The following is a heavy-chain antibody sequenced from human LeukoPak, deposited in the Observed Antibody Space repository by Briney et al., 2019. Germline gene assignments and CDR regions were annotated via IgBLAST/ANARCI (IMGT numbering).Heavy chain of an antibody. D-gene: IGHD3-22*01. CDR3: ARVGDSSVAFDI. J-gene: IGHJ3*02. CDR1: GGSISSGGYY. V-gene: IGHV4-31*03. CDR2: IYYSGST. Sequence: SETLSLTCTVSGGSISSGGYYWSWIRQHPGKGLEWIGYIYYSGSTYYNPSLKSRVTISVDTSKNQFSLKLSSVTAAGTAVYYCARVGDSSVAFDIWGQGTMVTVSS.